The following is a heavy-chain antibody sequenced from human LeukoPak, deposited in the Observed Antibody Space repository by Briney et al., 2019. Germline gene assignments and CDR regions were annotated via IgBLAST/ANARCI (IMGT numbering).Heavy chain of an antibody. CDR2: XXXXGGXX. CDR3: GKGGHYYDSSGHLSPYYYYGMDV. V-gene: IGHV3-23*01. D-gene: IGHD3-22*01. Sequence: LXXSCAAXXXXXXXXXMSXXRXAPGXXLXXXXXXXXXGGXXYYADSVKGRFTISRDNSKNTLYLQMNSLRAEDTAVYYCGKGGHYYDSSGHLSPYYYYGMDVWGQGTTVTVSS. CDR1: XXXXXXXX. J-gene: IGHJ6*02.